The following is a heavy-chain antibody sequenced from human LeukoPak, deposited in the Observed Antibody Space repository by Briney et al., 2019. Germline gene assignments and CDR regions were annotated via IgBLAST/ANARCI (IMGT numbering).Heavy chain of an antibody. CDR1: GGSISSTSYY. J-gene: IGHJ4*02. Sequence: TSETLSLTCTVSGGSISSTSYYWGWIRQPPGKGLEWIGSIYYSWDTYYNPSLKSRVTISVDTSKNQFSLKLSSVIAADTAVYYCATTSYYYDSPDYWGQGTLVTVSS. CDR2: IYYSWDT. D-gene: IGHD3-22*01. CDR3: ATTSYYYDSPDY. V-gene: IGHV4-39*01.